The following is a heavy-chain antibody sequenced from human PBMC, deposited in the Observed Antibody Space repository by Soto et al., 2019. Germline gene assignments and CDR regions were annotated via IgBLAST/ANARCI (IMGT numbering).Heavy chain of an antibody. D-gene: IGHD1-26*01. CDR3: ARWGVLHYYFDY. CDR2: IKQDGSEK. Sequence: EVQLVESGGGLVQPGGSLRLSCAASGFSFSTYWMTWVRQAPGKRLEWVANIKQDGSEKHYVESVKGRFSISRDNAKNSLYLQMNSLKVEDTAVYYCARWGVLHYYFDYWGQGTLVTVSS. J-gene: IGHJ4*02. V-gene: IGHV3-7*03. CDR1: GFSFSTYW.